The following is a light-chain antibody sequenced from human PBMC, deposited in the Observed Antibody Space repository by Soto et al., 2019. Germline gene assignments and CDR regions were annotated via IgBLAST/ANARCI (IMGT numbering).Light chain of an antibody. V-gene: IGKV1-5*03. CDR3: QQYKSYSSST. CDR2: KAS. Sequence: DIQMTQSPSTLSASVGDRVTITCRASETISGWLAWYQQKPGKAPKLLINKASTLESGVPSRFSGSGSGTEFTLTISSLQPDDFATYYCQQYKSYSSSTFGQGTKLEIK. J-gene: IGKJ2*01. CDR1: ETISGW.